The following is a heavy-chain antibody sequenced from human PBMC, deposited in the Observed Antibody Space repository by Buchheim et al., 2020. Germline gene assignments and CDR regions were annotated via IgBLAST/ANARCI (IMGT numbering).Heavy chain of an antibody. CDR2: ISYDGSNK. V-gene: IGHV3-30*18. Sequence: QVQLVESGGGVVQPGRSLRLSCAASGFTFSSYGMHWVRQAPGKGLEWVAVISYDGSNKYYADSVQGRFTISRDNSKNTLYLQMNSLRAEDTAVYYCAKDLLDWNDSYYYYGMDVWGQGTT. D-gene: IGHD1-1*01. CDR3: AKDLLDWNDSYYYYGMDV. CDR1: GFTFSSYG. J-gene: IGHJ6*02.